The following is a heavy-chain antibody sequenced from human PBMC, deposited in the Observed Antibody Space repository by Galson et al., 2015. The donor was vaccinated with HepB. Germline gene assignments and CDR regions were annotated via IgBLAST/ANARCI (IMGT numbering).Heavy chain of an antibody. Sequence: SVKVSCKASGYTFTSYGIVWVRQAPGQGLEWMGWISVYRGNTSYAQKFQGRVTMTTDKSTSTAYMELRSMRSDDTAVYYCARPALMDSSSWTYYFDYWGQGALVSVSS. V-gene: IGHV1-18*01. D-gene: IGHD6-13*01. CDR3: ARPALMDSSSWTYYFDY. CDR1: GYTFTSYG. CDR2: ISVYRGNT. J-gene: IGHJ4*02.